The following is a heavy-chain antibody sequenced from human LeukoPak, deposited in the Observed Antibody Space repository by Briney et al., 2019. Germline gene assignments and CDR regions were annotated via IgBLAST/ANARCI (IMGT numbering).Heavy chain of an antibody. V-gene: IGHV3-48*03. D-gene: IGHD3-10*01. CDR1: GFTFSSYE. Sequence: GGSLRLSCAASGFTFSSYEMNWVRQAPGKGLERVSYISSSGSTIYYADSVKGRFTISRDNAKNSLYLQMNSQRAEDTAVYYCASGGNYYGSGSYGIEWYFDLWGRGTLVTVSS. J-gene: IGHJ2*01. CDR3: ASGGNYYGSGSYGIEWYFDL. CDR2: ISSSGSTI.